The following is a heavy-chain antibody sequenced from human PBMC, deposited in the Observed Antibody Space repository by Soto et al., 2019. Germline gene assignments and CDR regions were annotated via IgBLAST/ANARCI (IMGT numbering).Heavy chain of an antibody. CDR2: IIPILGIA. V-gene: IGHV1-69*02. Sequence: QVQLVQSGAEVKKPGSSVKVSCKASGGTFSSYTISWVRQAPGQGLEWMGRIIPILGIANYAQKFQGRVTITADKYTSTAYMELSRLRSEDTAVYYCARGAAAGNYYYYYGMDVWGQGTTVTVSS. D-gene: IGHD6-13*01. CDR1: GGTFSSYT. J-gene: IGHJ6*02. CDR3: ARGAAAGNYYYYYGMDV.